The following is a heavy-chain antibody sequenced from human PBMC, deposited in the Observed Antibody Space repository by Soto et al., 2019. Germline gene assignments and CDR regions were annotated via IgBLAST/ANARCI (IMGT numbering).Heavy chain of an antibody. CDR1: GGTFSSYA. CDR2: IIPMYGPA. CDR3: ARVTSMVRGLIDNWFDP. J-gene: IGHJ5*02. V-gene: IGHV1-69*01. D-gene: IGHD3-10*01. Sequence: QVPLVQSGAEVKKPGSSVTVSCKASGGTFSSYAIHWVRQAPGQGLEWMGGIIPMYGPAKYAQRFKGRVRITAYESTTTVYMELTSLTSQDTAVYYCARVTSMVRGLIDNWFDPWGHGTLVTVSS.